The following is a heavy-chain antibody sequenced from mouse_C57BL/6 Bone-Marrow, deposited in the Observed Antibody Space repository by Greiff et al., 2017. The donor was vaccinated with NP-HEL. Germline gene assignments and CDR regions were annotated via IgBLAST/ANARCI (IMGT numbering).Heavy chain of an antibody. D-gene: IGHD1-1*01. CDR3: AREVFITTVVDYFDY. CDR2: IDPSDSYT. V-gene: IGHV1-59*01. CDR1: GYTFTSYW. Sequence: VQLQQPGAELVRPGTSVKLSCKASGYTFTSYWMHWVKQRPGQGLEWIGVIDPSDSYTNYNQKFKGKATLTVDTSSSTAYMQLSSLTSEDSAVYYCAREVFITTVVDYFDYWGQGTTLTVSS. J-gene: IGHJ2*01.